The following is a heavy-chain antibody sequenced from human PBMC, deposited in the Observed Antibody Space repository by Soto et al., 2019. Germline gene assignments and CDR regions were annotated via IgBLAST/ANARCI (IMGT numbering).Heavy chain of an antibody. CDR1: GFTFSSYA. J-gene: IGHJ5*02. D-gene: IGHD1-26*01. CDR2: ISGSGGST. Sequence: GGSLRLSCAASGFTFSSYAMSWVRQAPGKGLEWVSAISGSGGSTYYADSVKGRFTISRDNSKNTLYLQMNSLRAEDTAVYYCATPLSGSYRNWFDPWGQGTLVTVSS. CDR3: ATPLSGSYRNWFDP. V-gene: IGHV3-23*01.